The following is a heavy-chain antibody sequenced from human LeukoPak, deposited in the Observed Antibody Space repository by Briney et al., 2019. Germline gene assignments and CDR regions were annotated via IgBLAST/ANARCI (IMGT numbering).Heavy chain of an antibody. CDR1: GGTFSSYA. J-gene: IGHJ4*02. CDR3: ARARIAAAGILFY. CDR2: IIPIFGTA. V-gene: IGHV1-69*05. Sequence: SVKVSCKASGGTFSSYAISWVRQASGQGLEWMGGIIPIFGTANYAQKFQGRVTITTDESTSTAYMELSSLRSEDTAVYYCARARIAAAGILFYWGQGTLVTVSS. D-gene: IGHD6-13*01.